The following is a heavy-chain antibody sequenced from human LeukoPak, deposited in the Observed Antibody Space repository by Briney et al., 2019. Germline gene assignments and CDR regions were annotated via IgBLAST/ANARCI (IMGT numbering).Heavy chain of an antibody. J-gene: IGHJ4*02. CDR2: IYYSGST. CDR3: ARTDTPMEYFDY. V-gene: IGHV4-30-4*01. Sequence: PSETLSLTCTVSGGSISSGDYYWNWIRQPPGKGLEWIGYIYYSGSTYYNPPLKSRVTISVDTSKNQFSLKLSSVTAADTAVYYCARTDTPMEYFDYWGQGTLVTVSS. CDR1: GGSISSGDYY. D-gene: IGHD5-18*01.